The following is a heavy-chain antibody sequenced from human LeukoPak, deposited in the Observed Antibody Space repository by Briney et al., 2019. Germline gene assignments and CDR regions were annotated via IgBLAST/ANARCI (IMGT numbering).Heavy chain of an antibody. D-gene: IGHD2-15*01. J-gene: IGHJ4*02. CDR1: GYTFTGYY. Sequence: GASVKVSCKASGYTFTGYYMHWVRQAPGQGLEWMGRIIPVLGVSNFAQKFQGRVTITTDESMSTAYMELSSLRSEDTAVYYCARSRGGQSSDYWGQGTLVTVSS. V-gene: IGHV1-2*02. CDR3: ARSRGGQSSDY. CDR2: IIPVLGVS.